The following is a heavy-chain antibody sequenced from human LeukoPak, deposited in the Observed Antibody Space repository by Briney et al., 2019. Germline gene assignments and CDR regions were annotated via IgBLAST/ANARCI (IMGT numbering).Heavy chain of an antibody. Sequence: SETLSLSCTVSGGSMSTYYWSWIRQPPGKGLEWIGYIYDNGYTHYNPSLKSRVSISLDTSKSQFSLNLSSVTAADTAVYYCATRALGGVIATNSFDPWGQRTLVTVSS. J-gene: IGHJ5*02. CDR2: IYDNGYT. CDR1: GGSMSTYY. D-gene: IGHD3-16*02. V-gene: IGHV4-59*08. CDR3: ATRALGGVIATNSFDP.